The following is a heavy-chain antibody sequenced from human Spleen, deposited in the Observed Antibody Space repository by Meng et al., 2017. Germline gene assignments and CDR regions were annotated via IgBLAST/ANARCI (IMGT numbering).Heavy chain of an antibody. J-gene: IGHJ4*02. CDR3: ARGRSEQWLVFDY. CDR1: GYPFSVYG. Sequence: ASVKVSCKASGYPFSVYGITWVRQAPGQGLEWMGWISTDNGNTKYAQKFQGRVTMTTDTSTSTVYMEVSSLRSEDTAVYYCARGRSEQWLVFDYWGQGTLVTVSS. V-gene: IGHV1-18*01. D-gene: IGHD6-19*01. CDR2: ISTDNGNT.